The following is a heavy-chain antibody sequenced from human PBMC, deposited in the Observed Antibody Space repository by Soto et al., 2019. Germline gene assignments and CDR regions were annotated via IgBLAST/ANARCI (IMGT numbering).Heavy chain of an antibody. J-gene: IGHJ6*03. CDR3: ARVFGSGYPHYYYYMDV. D-gene: IGHD3-10*01. CDR2: IWYDGSNK. CDR1: GFTFSSYG. Sequence: GGSLRLSCAASGFTFSSYGMHWVRQAPGKGLEWVAVIWYDGSNKYYADSVKGRFTISRDNSKNTLYLQMNSLRAEDTAVYYCARVFGSGYPHYYYYMDVWGKGTTVTVSS. V-gene: IGHV3-33*01.